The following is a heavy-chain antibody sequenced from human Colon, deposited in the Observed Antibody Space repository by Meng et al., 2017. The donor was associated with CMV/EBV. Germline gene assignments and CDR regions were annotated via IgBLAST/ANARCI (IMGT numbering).Heavy chain of an antibody. CDR1: GFTFSTYN. D-gene: IGHD5-18*01. V-gene: IGHV3-21*01. CDR2: ISSGSSDI. Sequence: GGPLRPSCAASGFTFSTYNMNWVRQAPGKGLEWVSSISSGSSDIYYADSVKGRFTISRDNAKNSLYLQMNSLRGDDTAVYYCASYTWTQLCIWGQGTLVTVSS. J-gene: IGHJ4*02. CDR3: ASYTWTQLCI.